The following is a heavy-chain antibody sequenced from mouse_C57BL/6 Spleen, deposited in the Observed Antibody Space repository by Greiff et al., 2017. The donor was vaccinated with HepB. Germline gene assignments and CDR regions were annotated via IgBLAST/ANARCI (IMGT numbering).Heavy chain of an antibody. D-gene: IGHD2-12*01. CDR1: GFTFSSYA. V-gene: IGHV5-4*01. CDR3: AREGYYKTY. Sequence: EVQLVESGGGLVKPGGSLKLSCAASGFTFSSYAMSWVRQTPEKRLEWVATISDGGSYTYYPDNVKGRFTISRDNAKNNLYLQMSHLKSEDTAMYYCAREGYYKTYWGQGTLVTVSA. J-gene: IGHJ3*01. CDR2: ISDGGSYT.